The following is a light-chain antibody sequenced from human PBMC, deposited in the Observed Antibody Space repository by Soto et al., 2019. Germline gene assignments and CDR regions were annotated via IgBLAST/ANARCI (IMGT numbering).Light chain of an antibody. J-gene: IGKJ5*01. V-gene: IGKV3-20*01. Sequence: IVLTQSPGTLSLSPGERATLSCRASQSVSSSYLAWYQQKPGQAPRLLIYGVSNRATGIPDRFSGSGSGTDFTLTISRLEPEDFAVYYCQQYGSSPPTFDQGTRLEIK. CDR3: QQYGSSPPT. CDR1: QSVSSSY. CDR2: GVS.